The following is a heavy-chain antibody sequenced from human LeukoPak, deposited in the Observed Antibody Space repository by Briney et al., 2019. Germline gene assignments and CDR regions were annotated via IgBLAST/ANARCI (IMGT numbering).Heavy chain of an antibody. CDR2: MNPNSGNT. D-gene: IGHD6-13*01. CDR3: ARASPHNLASAGYFDY. CDR1: GYTFTSYD. V-gene: IGHV1-8*01. Sequence: ASVKVSCKASGYTFTSYDINWVRQATGQGLEWMGWMNPNSGNTGYAQKFQGRVTMTRNTSISTAYMELSSLRSEDTAVYYCARASPHNLASAGYFDYWGQGTLVTVSS. J-gene: IGHJ4*02.